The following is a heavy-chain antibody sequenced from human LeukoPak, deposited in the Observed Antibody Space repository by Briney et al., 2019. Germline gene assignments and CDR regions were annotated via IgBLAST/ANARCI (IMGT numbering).Heavy chain of an antibody. CDR3: ARGPLELWFGES. CDR1: GYTFTSYG. J-gene: IGHJ4*02. Sequence: ASVKVSCKASGYTFTSYGITWVRQAPGQGLEWMGWISAYNGNTNYAQKLQGRVTMTTDTSTSTAYMNLRSLRSDDTAVYYCARGPLELWFGESRGQGTLVTVSS. V-gene: IGHV1-18*01. D-gene: IGHD3-10*01. CDR2: ISAYNGNT.